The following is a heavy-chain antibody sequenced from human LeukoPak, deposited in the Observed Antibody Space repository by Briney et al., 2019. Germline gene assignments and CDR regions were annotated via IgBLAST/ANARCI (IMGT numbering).Heavy chain of an antibody. J-gene: IGHJ4*02. Sequence: GGSLRLSCAASGFTVSSNYMSWVRQAPGKGLEWVAVISYDGSNKYYADSVKGRFTISRDNSKNTLYLQMNSLRAEDTAVYYCARWNYYDSSGYSYYFDYWGQGTLVTVSS. V-gene: IGHV3-30-3*01. CDR3: ARWNYYDSSGYSYYFDY. D-gene: IGHD3-22*01. CDR1: GFTVSSNY. CDR2: ISYDGSNK.